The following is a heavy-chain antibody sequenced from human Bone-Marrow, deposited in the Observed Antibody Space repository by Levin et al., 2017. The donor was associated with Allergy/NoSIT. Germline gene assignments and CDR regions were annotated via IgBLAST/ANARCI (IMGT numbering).Heavy chain of an antibody. Sequence: ASVKVSCKASGYPFISYIITWVRQAPGQGLEWMGWISPNNGNTDYAQSLQGRVTMTADTSTSTAHIEVRNLSSDDTAVYYCERVAASVHMPLGYWGQGSLVIVSS. CDR1: GYPFISYI. J-gene: IGHJ4*02. CDR3: ERVAASVHMPLGY. D-gene: IGHD5/OR15-5a*01. CDR2: ISPNNGNT. V-gene: IGHV1-18*01.